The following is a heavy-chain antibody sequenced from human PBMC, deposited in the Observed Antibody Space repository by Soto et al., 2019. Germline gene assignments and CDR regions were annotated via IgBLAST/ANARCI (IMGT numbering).Heavy chain of an antibody. CDR2: IYWDDSK. CDR1: GFSLTTDRVG. D-gene: IGHD1-26*01. CDR3: AHAYGGRSLY. V-gene: IGHV2-5*02. Sequence: QITLKESGPTLVKPTQTLTLTCTFSGFSLTTDRVGVGWIRPPPGEALEWLAVIYWDDSKTYRPSLESRLTITKDTSKTQVALTMTNMYSLDTATYYCAHAYGGRSLYWCQGTLVTVSS. J-gene: IGHJ4*02.